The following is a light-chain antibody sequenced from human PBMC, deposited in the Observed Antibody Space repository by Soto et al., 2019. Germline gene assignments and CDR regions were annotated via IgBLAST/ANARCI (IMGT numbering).Light chain of an antibody. Sequence: QSVLTQPASVSGSPGQSITISCTGTSSDIGGYNYVSWYQLHPGKVPKLIIYDIINRPSGVSNRFSGSKSGNTASLTISGLQAEDEADYYCSSYTSTSALGVVFGGGTKVTVL. V-gene: IGLV2-14*01. CDR2: DII. J-gene: IGLJ2*01. CDR1: SSDIGGYNY. CDR3: SSYTSTSALGVV.